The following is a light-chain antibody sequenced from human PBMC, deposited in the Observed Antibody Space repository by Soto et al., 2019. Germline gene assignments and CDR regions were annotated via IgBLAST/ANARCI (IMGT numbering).Light chain of an antibody. CDR1: QSVSRA. CDR3: QQYHNWPPIT. V-gene: IGKV3-15*01. CDR2: GAS. J-gene: IGKJ3*01. Sequence: EIVMTQSPATLSVSPGDGVTLSCRASQSVSRAFAWYQQKPGQSPRLLMYGASTRVTDISATFSGGGSGTEFTLTISSLQSEDVVISYCQQYHNWPPITFGPGTKVDIK.